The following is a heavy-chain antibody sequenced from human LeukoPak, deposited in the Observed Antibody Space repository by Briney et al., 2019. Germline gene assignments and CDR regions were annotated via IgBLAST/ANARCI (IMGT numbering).Heavy chain of an antibody. V-gene: IGHV1-18*01. J-gene: IGHJ3*02. CDR3: ARARSVTMIVVANDAFDI. Sequence: ASVKVSCKASGYTFTSYGISWVRQAPGQGLEWMGWISAYNGNTNYAQKLQGRVTMTTDTSTSTAYMELRSLRSDDTAVYYCARARSVTMIVVANDAFDIWGQGTMVTVSS. D-gene: IGHD3-22*01. CDR2: ISAYNGNT. CDR1: GYTFTSYG.